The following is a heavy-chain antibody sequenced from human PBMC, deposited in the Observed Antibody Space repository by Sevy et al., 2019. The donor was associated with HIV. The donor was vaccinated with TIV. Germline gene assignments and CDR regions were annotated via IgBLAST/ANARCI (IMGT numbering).Heavy chain of an antibody. CDR1: GFTFSSYS. CDR2: ISSSSSYT. V-gene: IGHV3-21*03. D-gene: IGHD5-18*01. CDR3: GGGLAAMVRAVDY. J-gene: IGHJ4*02. Sequence: GGSLRLSCAASGFTFSSYSMNWVRQAPGMGLEWVSSISSSSSYTYYVDSVKGRFTISRDNAKNSLYLQMNSLRAEDTARYYWGGGLAAMVRAVDYCRRARLVTVSS.